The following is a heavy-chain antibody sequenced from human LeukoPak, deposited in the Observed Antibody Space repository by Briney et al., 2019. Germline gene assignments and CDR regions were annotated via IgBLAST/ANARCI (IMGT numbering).Heavy chain of an antibody. Sequence: GGSLRLSCVASGFSVSSYGMSWVRQAPGKAPEWVSLLYSNGGTYYADSVKGRFINSRDNSKNTLYLQMNNLRVEDTAVYHCVRDRAEGRAWVEFDPWGQGTVVTVSS. CDR2: LYSNGGT. CDR3: VRDRAEGRAWVEFDP. V-gene: IGHV3-66*03. J-gene: IGHJ5*02. CDR1: GFSVSSYG.